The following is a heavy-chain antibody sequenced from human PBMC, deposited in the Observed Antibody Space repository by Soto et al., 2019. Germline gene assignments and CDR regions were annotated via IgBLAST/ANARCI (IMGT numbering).Heavy chain of an antibody. CDR1: GFTFSSYG. Sequence: PGGSLRLSCAASGFTFSSYGMHWVRQAPGKGLEWVAIISYDGGYKYFADSVKGRFTISRDNSKNTLYLQMNSLRAEDTAVYYCANEGYYYSGALDIWGQGTMVTVSS. V-gene: IGHV3-30*18. J-gene: IGHJ3*02. CDR3: ANEGYYYSGALDI. CDR2: ISYDGGYK. D-gene: IGHD3-22*01.